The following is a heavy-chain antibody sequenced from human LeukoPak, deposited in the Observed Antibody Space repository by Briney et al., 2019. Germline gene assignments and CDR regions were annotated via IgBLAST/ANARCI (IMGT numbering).Heavy chain of an antibody. Sequence: GGSLRLSCTASGFTFSSYSMNWVRQAPGKGLEWVSSISTSSSYIYYADSVKGRFTISRDNAKNTLYLQMNSLRAEDTAVYYCARGLGGYTSSQAYWGQGTLVTVSS. CDR3: ARGLGGYTSSQAY. J-gene: IGHJ4*02. V-gene: IGHV3-21*01. D-gene: IGHD6-13*01. CDR2: ISTSSSYI. CDR1: GFTFSSYS.